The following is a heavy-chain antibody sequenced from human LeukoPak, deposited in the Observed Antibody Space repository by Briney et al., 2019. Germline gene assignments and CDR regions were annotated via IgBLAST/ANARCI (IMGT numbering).Heavy chain of an antibody. CDR1: GGTFSSYA. J-gene: IGHJ4*02. V-gene: IGHV1-69*05. CDR3: TSAVARGVNFDI. Sequence: SVKVSCKASGGTFSSYAISWVQQAPGQGLEWMGRIIPIFGTANYAQKFQGRVTITTDESTSTAYMELSSVRSEGAAVHFCTSAVARGVNFDIWGQGTMVTVSS. D-gene: IGHD6-6*01. CDR2: IIPIFGTA.